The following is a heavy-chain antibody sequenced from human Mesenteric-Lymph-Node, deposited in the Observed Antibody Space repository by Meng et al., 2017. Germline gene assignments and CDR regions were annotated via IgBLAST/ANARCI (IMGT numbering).Heavy chain of an antibody. CDR3: ARVITMVSYYFDY. Sequence: GESLKISCAASGVNVRSNYMSWVRQAPGKGLEWVSVIYSSGTTYYADSVKGRFTISRDNSKNTLFLQMNSLRAEDTAVYYCARVITMVSYYFDYWGQGTLVTVSS. J-gene: IGHJ4*02. D-gene: IGHD3-10*01. V-gene: IGHV3-66*02. CDR2: IYSSGTT. CDR1: GVNVRSNY.